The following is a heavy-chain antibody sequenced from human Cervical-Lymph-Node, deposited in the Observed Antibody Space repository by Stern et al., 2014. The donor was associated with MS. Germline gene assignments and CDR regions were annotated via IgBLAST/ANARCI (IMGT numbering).Heavy chain of an antibody. Sequence: QVQLQESGPGLVKPSQTLSLSCAVSGDSISGSSDYWSWIRQPPGRGLEWIGRIYASGSTSYNPSLRSRVTLSVDTSTNQFSLKLSSLTAADTAVYYCVRDVRSMYDWDYFWFDPWGQGTLVTVSS. CDR3: VRDVRSMYDWDYFWFDP. CDR2: IYASGST. D-gene: IGHD1-7*01. J-gene: IGHJ5*02. CDR1: GDSISGSSDY. V-gene: IGHV4-61*02.